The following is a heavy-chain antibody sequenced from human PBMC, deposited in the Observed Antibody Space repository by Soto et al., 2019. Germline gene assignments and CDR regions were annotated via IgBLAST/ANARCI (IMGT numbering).Heavy chain of an antibody. D-gene: IGHD2-15*01. CDR2: IYYSGST. CDR3: ARGSVVAATLFDY. V-gene: IGHV4-31*03. J-gene: IGHJ4*02. CDR1: GGSISSGGYY. Sequence: QVQLQESGPGLVKPSQTLSLTCTVSGGSISSGGYYWSWIRQHPGKGLEWIGYIYYSGSTYYNPSLKSRVTISVDTSKNQFSLKLSSVTAADTPVYYCARGSVVAATLFDYWGQGTLVTVSS.